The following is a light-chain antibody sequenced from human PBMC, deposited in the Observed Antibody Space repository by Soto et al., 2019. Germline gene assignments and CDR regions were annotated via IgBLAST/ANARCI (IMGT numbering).Light chain of an antibody. CDR2: GNS. Sequence: QAVVTQPPSVSGAPGQRVTISCTGSSSNIGAGYDVHWYQQLPGTAPKLLIYGNSNRPSGVPDRFSGSKSGTSASPAITGLQADDEADYYCQSYDSSVTLRVFGTGTKLTVL. J-gene: IGLJ1*01. CDR1: SSNIGAGYD. V-gene: IGLV1-40*01. CDR3: QSYDSSVTLRV.